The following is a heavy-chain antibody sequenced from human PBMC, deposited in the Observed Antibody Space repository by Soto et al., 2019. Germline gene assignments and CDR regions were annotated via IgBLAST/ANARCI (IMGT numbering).Heavy chain of an antibody. CDR3: VRDGRTGWNCES. CDR2: TRQDGGQS. V-gene: IGHV3-7*01. J-gene: IGHJ4*02. Sequence: GGSVRLSCEASGFTLSSYLMSWIRQAPGKGLEWVANTRQDGGQSYLVDSVQGRFTISRDNAKNSVYLQMNSLRAEDTAVYYCVRDGRTGWNCESWGQGT. CDR1: GFTLSSYL. D-gene: IGHD6-19*01.